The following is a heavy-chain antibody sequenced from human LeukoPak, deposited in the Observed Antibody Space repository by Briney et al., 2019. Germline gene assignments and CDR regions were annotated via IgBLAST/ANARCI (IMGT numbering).Heavy chain of an antibody. CDR2: ISTSGDTM. Sequence: GSLRLSCAASGFTFSSYEMNWVRQAPGKGLEWISYISTSGDTMYYADSVKGRFTISRDNAKNSLYLQMNSLRDEDTAVYYCAKYSSSWYSPFDGWGQGSLVTVSS. J-gene: IGHJ4*02. D-gene: IGHD6-13*01. V-gene: IGHV3-48*03. CDR1: GFTFSSYE. CDR3: AKYSSSWYSPFDG.